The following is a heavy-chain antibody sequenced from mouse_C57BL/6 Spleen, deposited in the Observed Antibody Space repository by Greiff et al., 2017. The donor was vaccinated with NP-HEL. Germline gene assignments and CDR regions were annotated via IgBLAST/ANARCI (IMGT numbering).Heavy chain of an antibody. V-gene: IGHV1-64*01. CDR1: GYTFTSYW. CDR3: ARSTVVDSYAMDY. CDR2: IHPNSGST. D-gene: IGHD1-1*01. J-gene: IGHJ4*01. Sequence: VQLQQPGAELVKPGASVKLSCKASGYTFTSYWMHWVKQRPGQGLEWIGMIHPNSGSTNYNEKFKSKATLTVDKSSSTAYMQLSSLTSEDSAVYYCARSTVVDSYAMDYWGQGTSVTVSS.